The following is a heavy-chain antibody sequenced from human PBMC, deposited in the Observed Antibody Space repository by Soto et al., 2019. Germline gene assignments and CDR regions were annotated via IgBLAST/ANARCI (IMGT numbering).Heavy chain of an antibody. CDR2: ISAGNGNT. Sequence: ASVKVSCKASGYSFTTYALHWMRQAPGQRLEWMGWISAGNGNTKYSQSFQDRVTITGDTSATTAYMELSSLTSDDTAVYYCARGGGGWFDPWGQGTLVTVSS. J-gene: IGHJ5*02. CDR3: ARGGGGWFDP. D-gene: IGHD2-15*01. V-gene: IGHV1-3*01. CDR1: GYSFTTYA.